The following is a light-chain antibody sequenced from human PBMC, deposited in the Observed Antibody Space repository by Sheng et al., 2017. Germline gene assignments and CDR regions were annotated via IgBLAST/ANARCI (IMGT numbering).Light chain of an antibody. V-gene: IGKV1-6*01. CDR2: GGS. CDR3: LQDYNYPWA. CDR1: QGMTSY. J-gene: IGKJ1*01. Sequence: AIQLTQSPSSLSASVGDRVTITCRASQGMTSYVAWYQQKPGKAPRLLIYGGSNLQTGVPSRFSGSGSGTDFTLTISSLQPEDFATYYCLQDYNYPWAFGQGTKVEIK.